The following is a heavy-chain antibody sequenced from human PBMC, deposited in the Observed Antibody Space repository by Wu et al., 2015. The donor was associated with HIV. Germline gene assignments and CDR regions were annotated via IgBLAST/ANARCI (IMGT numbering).Heavy chain of an antibody. V-gene: IGHV1-2*02. Sequence: QVQMVQSGTEVKEPGASVKVSCKTSGYTFTGYFIHWVRQAPGQGLEWMGWINPKSGGTNYARKFQGRVTITADESTSTAYMELSSLRSEDTAVYYCARAAHYYDSSGYHNWFDPWGQGTLVTVSS. J-gene: IGHJ5*02. CDR2: INPKSGGT. D-gene: IGHD3-22*01. CDR3: ARAAHYYDSSGYHNWFDP. CDR1: GYTFTGYF.